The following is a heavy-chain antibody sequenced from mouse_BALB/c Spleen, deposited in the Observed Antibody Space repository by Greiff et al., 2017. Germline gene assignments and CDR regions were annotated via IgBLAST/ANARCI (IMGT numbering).Heavy chain of an antibody. V-gene: IGHV3-6*02. J-gene: IGHJ4*01. Sequence: DVKLQESGPGLVKPSQSLSLTCSVTGYSITSGYYWNWIRQFPGNKLEWMGYISYDGSNNYNPSLKNRISITRDTSKNQFFLKLNSVTTEDTATYYCAPYYPYYYAMDYWGQGTSVTVSS. D-gene: IGHD2-10*01. CDR3: APYYPYYYAMDY. CDR1: GYSITSGYY. CDR2: ISYDGSN.